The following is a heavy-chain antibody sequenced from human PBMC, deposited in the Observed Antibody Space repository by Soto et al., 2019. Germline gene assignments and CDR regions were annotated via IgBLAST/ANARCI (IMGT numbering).Heavy chain of an antibody. V-gene: IGHV4-34*01. D-gene: IGHD6-25*01. Sequence: SETLSLTCAVYSGSLSDFYWNWIRQPPGKGLEWIGEINSSGNTNYNPSLKSRVTISIDTSKNQFSLKLSSVTAADTAVYYCARGRPHTTSSCYLNYWGAGTRVTVSS. J-gene: IGHJ4*02. CDR1: SGSLSDFY. CDR3: ARGRPHTTSSCYLNY. CDR2: INSSGNT.